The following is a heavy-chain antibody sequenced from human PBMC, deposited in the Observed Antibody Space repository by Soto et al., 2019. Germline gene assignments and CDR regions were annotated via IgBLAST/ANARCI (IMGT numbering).Heavy chain of an antibody. J-gene: IGHJ4*02. Sequence: SGPTLVNPTQTLTLTCTFSGFSLSTSGMCVSWIRQPPGKALEWLARIDWDDEKYYSTSLKTRLTISKGTSKNQVVLTMTNMDPVDTATYYCARIRPVGTHIAAAGYALDYWGQGTLVTVSS. CDR3: ARIRPVGTHIAAAGYALDY. D-gene: IGHD6-13*01. CDR2: IDWDDEK. CDR1: GFSLSTSGMC. V-gene: IGHV2-70*11.